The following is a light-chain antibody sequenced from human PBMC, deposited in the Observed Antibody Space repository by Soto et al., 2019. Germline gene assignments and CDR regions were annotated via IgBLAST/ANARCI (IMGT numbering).Light chain of an antibody. J-gene: IGKJ3*01. Sequence: EIVLTQSPGTLSLSPGERATLSCRASQSVSSSYLAWYQQKPGQAPRLLIYGASSRATGIPDRFSGSGSGTDFTLTISRLEPEDFAVYYCQQYGSSPPFGPGTKLDIK. CDR2: GAS. V-gene: IGKV3-20*01. CDR1: QSVSSSY. CDR3: QQYGSSPP.